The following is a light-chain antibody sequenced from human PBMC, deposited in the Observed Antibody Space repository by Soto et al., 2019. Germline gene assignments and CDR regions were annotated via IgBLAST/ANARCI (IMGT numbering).Light chain of an antibody. J-gene: IGKJ1*01. V-gene: IGKV3-15*01. CDR2: GAF. Sequence: EIVMTQSPATLSVSPGERVTLSCRASQSVSRNLGWYQQKPGQAPRLLIYGAFTRATGIPARFSGSGSGTEFTLTISSLQSEDFAVYYCQQYNNWPPWTFGQGTQVDIK. CDR3: QQYNNWPPWT. CDR1: QSVSRN.